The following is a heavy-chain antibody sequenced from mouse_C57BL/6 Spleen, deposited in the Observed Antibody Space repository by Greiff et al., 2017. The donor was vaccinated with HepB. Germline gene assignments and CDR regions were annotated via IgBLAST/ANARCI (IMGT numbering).Heavy chain of an antibody. J-gene: IGHJ2*01. Sequence: DVHLVESGGGLVKPGGSLKLSCAASGFTFSDYGMHWVRQAPEKGLEWVAYISSGSSTIYYADTVKGRFTISRDNAKNTLFLQMTSLRSEDTAMYYCARNYYSNYVDYWGQGTTLTVSS. D-gene: IGHD2-5*01. CDR3: ARNYYSNYVDY. CDR2: ISSGSSTI. V-gene: IGHV5-17*01. CDR1: GFTFSDYG.